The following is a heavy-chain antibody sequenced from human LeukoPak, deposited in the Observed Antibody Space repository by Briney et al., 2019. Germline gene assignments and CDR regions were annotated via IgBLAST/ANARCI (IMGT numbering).Heavy chain of an antibody. CDR2: IYTSGST. V-gene: IGHV4-4*07. J-gene: IGHJ4*02. CDR1: GGSISSYY. D-gene: IGHD3-3*01. Sequence: SETLPLTCTVSGGSISSYYWSWIRQPAVKGLEWIGRIYTSGSTNYNPSLKSRVTMSVDTSKNQFSLKLSSVTAADTAVYYCARDFYDFWSGYYFFDYWGQGTLVTVSS. CDR3: ARDFYDFWSGYYFFDY.